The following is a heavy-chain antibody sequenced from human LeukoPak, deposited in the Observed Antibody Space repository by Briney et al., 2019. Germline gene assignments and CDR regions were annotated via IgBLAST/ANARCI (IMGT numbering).Heavy chain of an antibody. Sequence: GGSLRLSCVASGFTFSSYWMHWVRQVPGKGLVWVSHINGDGSSTSYADSVKGRFTISRDNAKNTLFLQMNSLRAGDTAVYYCAREYTSSAIQLFDYWGQGALVTVSS. CDR3: AREYTSSAIQLFDY. D-gene: IGHD2-2*02. V-gene: IGHV3-74*01. CDR2: INGDGSST. J-gene: IGHJ4*02. CDR1: GFTFSSYW.